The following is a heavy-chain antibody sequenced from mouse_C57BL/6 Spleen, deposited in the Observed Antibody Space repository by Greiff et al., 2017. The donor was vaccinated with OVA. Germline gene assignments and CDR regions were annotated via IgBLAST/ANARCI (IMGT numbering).Heavy chain of an antibody. CDR2: INPGSGGT. D-gene: IGHD1-1*02. CDR1: GYAFTNYL. CDR3: ARRTGYYYAMDY. Sequence: VQLQQSGAELVRPGTSVKVSCKASGYAFTNYLIEWVKQRPGQGLEWIGVINPGSGGTNYNEKFKGKATLTADKSSSTAYMQLSSLTSEDSAVYFCARRTGYYYAMDYWGQGTTLTVSS. J-gene: IGHJ2*01. V-gene: IGHV1-54*01.